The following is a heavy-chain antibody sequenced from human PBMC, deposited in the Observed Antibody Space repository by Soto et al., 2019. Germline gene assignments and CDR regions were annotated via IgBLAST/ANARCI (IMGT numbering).Heavy chain of an antibody. CDR2: IWYDGSNK. CDR1: GFTFSSYG. J-gene: IGHJ4*02. CDR3: ASDETQRLVAYYIHY. D-gene: IGHD6-13*01. V-gene: IGHV3-33*01. Sequence: GGSLRLSCAASGFTFSSYGMHWVRQAPGKGLEWVAVIWYDGSNKYYADSVKGRFTISRDNSKNTLYLQMNSLRAEDTAVYYCASDETQRLVAYYIHYSGQATLVTVSS.